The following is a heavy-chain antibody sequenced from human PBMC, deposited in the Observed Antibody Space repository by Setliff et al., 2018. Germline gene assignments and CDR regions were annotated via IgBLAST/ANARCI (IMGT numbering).Heavy chain of an antibody. CDR1: GFSFSSYA. CDR2: IIGSGIST. CDR3: AKSPHDFWSGRVFFDY. V-gene: IGHV3-23*01. J-gene: IGHJ4*01. D-gene: IGHD3-3*01. Sequence: GGSLRLSCAASGFSFSSYAMSWVRQAPGKGLEWVSTIIGSGISTYYADSVQGRVTISRDNHKNTLHLQMNSLRVEDTAIYYCAKSPHDFWSGRVFFDYWGQGMPVTVSS.